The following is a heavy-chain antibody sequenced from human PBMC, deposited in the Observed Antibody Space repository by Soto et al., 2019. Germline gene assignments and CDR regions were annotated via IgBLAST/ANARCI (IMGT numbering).Heavy chain of an antibody. CDR1: GGTFSSYA. CDR3: ARFGYSSSWYVAYYYYGMDV. CDR2: IIPIFGTA. Sequence: SVKVSCKASGGTFSSYAISWVRQAPGQGLEWMGGIIPIFGTANYAQKFQGRVTITADESTSTAYMELSSLRSEDTAVYYCARFGYSSSWYVAYYYYGMDVWGQGTTVPVSS. V-gene: IGHV1-69*13. J-gene: IGHJ6*02. D-gene: IGHD6-13*01.